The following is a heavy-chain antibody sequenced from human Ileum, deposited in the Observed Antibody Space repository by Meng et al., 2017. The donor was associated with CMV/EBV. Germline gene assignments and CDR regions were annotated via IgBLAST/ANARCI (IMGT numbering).Heavy chain of an antibody. D-gene: IGHD4/OR15-4a*01. CDR3: ARDGANSHYYFDY. V-gene: IGHV4-61*02. Sequence: VELKRPCPGLVKPSQTMSLTCTVSGGSITSGGYFWTWIRQPAGKGLEWIGRIYSSGSTDYNPSLESRVTISVDTSKNQFSLNLSSVTAADTAVYFCARDGANSHYYFDYWGQGTLVTVSS. CDR2: IYSSGST. J-gene: IGHJ4*02. CDR1: GGSITSGGYF.